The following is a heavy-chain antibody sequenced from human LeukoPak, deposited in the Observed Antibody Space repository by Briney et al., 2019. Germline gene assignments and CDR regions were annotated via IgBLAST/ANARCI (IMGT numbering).Heavy chain of an antibody. Sequence: GGSLRLSCAASGFTFSDYFMGWVRQAPGKGLEWVSYITNNGRKTYYADSMKGRFTISRDNAKNSLFLQMDSLRAEDTALYYCARAGMDGRGYYQGFDYWGQGTLVTVSS. CDR1: GFTFSDYF. J-gene: IGHJ4*02. D-gene: IGHD3-22*01. CDR2: ITNNGRKT. V-gene: IGHV3-11*04. CDR3: ARAGMDGRGYYQGFDY.